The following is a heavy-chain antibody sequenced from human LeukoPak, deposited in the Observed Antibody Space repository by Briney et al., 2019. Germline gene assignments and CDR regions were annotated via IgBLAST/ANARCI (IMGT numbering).Heavy chain of an antibody. CDR2: INSDGSST. J-gene: IGHJ4*02. Sequence: GGSLRLSCAASGFTFSSYWMHWVRQAPGKGLVWVSRINSDGSSTSYADSVKGRFTISRDNAKNSLYLQMNSLRAEDTAVYYCASGAEAAAGPGALWYWGQGTLVTVSS. D-gene: IGHD6-13*01. CDR1: GFTFSSYW. V-gene: IGHV3-74*01. CDR3: ASGAEAAAGPGALWY.